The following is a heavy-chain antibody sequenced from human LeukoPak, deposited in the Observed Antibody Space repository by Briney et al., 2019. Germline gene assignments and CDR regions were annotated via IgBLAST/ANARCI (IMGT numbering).Heavy chain of an antibody. J-gene: IGHJ4*02. D-gene: IGHD4-17*01. Sequence: GGSLRLSCAASGFSFISYGMHWVRQAPGKGLEWVGVISDDGRSKDYADSVKGRFTISRDNSKDTLYLQMNSLRDEDTAVYYCAKRPSDYGDYVSYFDYWGEGTLVTVSS. CDR1: GFSFISYG. CDR2: ISDDGRSK. V-gene: IGHV3-30*18. CDR3: AKRPSDYGDYVSYFDY.